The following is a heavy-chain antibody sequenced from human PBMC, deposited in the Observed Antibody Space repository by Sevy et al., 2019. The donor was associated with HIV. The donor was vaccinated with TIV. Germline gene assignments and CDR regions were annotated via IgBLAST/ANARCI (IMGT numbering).Heavy chain of an antibody. D-gene: IGHD4-17*01. Sequence: ASVKVSCKASGYIFTDYYIHWVRQAPGQGLEWMAWINSDSGVTNYAQRFQGEVTVTRDTSLSTAYLELIRLRSNDTAIYYCARLTTKPTSDLYGMDVWGQGTTVIVSS. CDR3: ARLTTKPTSDLYGMDV. CDR2: INSDSGVT. V-gene: IGHV1-2*02. CDR1: GYIFTDYY. J-gene: IGHJ6*02.